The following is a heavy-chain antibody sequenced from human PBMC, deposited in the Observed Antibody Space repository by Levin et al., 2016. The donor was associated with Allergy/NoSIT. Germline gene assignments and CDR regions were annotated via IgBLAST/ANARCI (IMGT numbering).Heavy chain of an antibody. D-gene: IGHD3-10*01. J-gene: IGHJ2*01. CDR1: GFTFSSYG. V-gene: IGHV3-33*01. Sequence: LSLTCAASGFTFSSYGMHWVRQAPGKGLEWVAVIWFDGSNKLYADSVKGRFTISRDNSKNTLYVQMNSLRVEDTAVYYCARDGGRYGSGSYYDWYFDLWGRGTLVTVSS. CDR3: ARDGGRYGSGSYYDWYFDL. CDR2: IWFDGSNK.